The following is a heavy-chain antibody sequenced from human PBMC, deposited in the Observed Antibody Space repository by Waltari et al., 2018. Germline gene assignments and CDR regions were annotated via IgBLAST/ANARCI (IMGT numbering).Heavy chain of an antibody. Sequence: QVQLQESGPGLVKPSETLSLTCTVSGGPISSYYWSWIRQPPGKGLEWIGYIYYSGSTNYNPSLKSRVTISVDTSKNQFSLKLSSVTAADTAVYYCARDSRGDLPDYWGQGTLVTVSS. CDR1: GGPISSYY. V-gene: IGHV4-59*01. J-gene: IGHJ4*02. D-gene: IGHD2-21*02. CDR2: IYYSGST. CDR3: ARDSRGDLPDY.